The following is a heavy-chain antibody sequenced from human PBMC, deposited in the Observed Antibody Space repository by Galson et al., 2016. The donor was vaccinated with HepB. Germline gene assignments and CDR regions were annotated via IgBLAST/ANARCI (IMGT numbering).Heavy chain of an antibody. CDR3: ARDSRRKPYSSSQGGLLDY. V-gene: IGHV3-7*01. CDR2: IKQDGSEK. D-gene: IGHD6-13*01. Sequence: FLRLSCAASGFTFSSYWMSWVRQAPGKGLEWVANIKQDGSEKYYVDSVKGRFTISRDNAKNSLFLQMNSLRAEDTAVYYCARDSRRKPYSSSQGGLLDYWGQGTLVTVSS. J-gene: IGHJ4*02. CDR1: GFTFSSYW.